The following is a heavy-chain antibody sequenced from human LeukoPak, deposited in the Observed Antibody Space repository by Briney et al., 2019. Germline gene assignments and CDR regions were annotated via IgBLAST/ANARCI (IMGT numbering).Heavy chain of an antibody. CDR2: ISYDGSNK. CDR1: GFTFSSYA. V-gene: IGHV3-30*01. CDR3: AGGQAVLLDY. J-gene: IGHJ4*02. D-gene: IGHD3-16*01. Sequence: GGSLRLSCAASGFTFSSYAMHWVRQAPGKGLEWVAVISYDGSNKYYADSVKGRFTISRDNSKNTLYLQMNSLRAEDTAVYYCAGGQAVLLDYWGQGTLVTVSP.